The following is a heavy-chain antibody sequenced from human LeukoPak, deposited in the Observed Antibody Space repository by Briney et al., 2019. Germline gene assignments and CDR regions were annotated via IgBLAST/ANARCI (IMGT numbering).Heavy chain of an antibody. J-gene: IGHJ4*02. CDR1: GGSISSGDYY. V-gene: IGHV4-30-4*01. CDR2: IYYSGST. CDR3: AREFVAYYDFWGGYYTGYFDY. D-gene: IGHD3-3*01. Sequence: SQTLSLTCTVSGGSISSGDYYWSWIRQPPGKGLVWIGYIYYSGSTYYNPSLKSRVTISVDTSKNQFSLKLSSVTAADTAVYYCAREFVAYYDFWGGYYTGYFDYWGQGTLVTVSS.